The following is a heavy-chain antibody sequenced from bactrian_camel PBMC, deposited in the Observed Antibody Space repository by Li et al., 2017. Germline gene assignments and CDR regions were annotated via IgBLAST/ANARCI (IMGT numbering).Heavy chain of an antibody. CDR2: REWTGHTT. D-gene: IGHD7*01. Sequence: LGLTCTASGRTYSADCVGWIRQAPGKGLEWVSVREWTGHTTTDADSVKGQFTVFRDNAKNTVYLQMNHLKPQDTAVYYCAGSLVAGDTWRKDFAYWGQGTQVTVS. CDR1: GRTYSADC. J-gene: IGHJ6*01. CDR3: AGSLVAGDTWRKDFAY. V-gene: IGHV3-3*01.